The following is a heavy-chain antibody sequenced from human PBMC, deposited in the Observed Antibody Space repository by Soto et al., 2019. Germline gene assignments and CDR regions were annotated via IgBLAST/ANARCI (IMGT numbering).Heavy chain of an antibody. CDR1: GYSFTSYW. Sequence: GESLKISCKVSGYSFTSYWISWVRQMPGKGLEWMGRIDPSDSYTNYSPSFQGHVTISADKSISTAYLQWSSLKASDTAMYYCASSPRGYCSSTSCRELGNYYGMDVWGQGTTVTVSS. V-gene: IGHV5-10-1*01. D-gene: IGHD2-2*01. CDR2: IDPSDSYT. J-gene: IGHJ6*02. CDR3: ASSPRGYCSSTSCRELGNYYGMDV.